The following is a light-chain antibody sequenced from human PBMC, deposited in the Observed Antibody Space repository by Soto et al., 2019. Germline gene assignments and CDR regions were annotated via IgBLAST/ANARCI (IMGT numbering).Light chain of an antibody. CDR2: AAS. Sequence: DIQLTQSPSFLSASVGDRVAITCRASQGINIFLAWFQQKPGKAPNLLISAASTLQSGVPSRFSGSGSETEFTLTITSLQPEDFATYYCQQFNSFPLTFGGGTRVDIK. CDR1: QGINIF. CDR3: QQFNSFPLT. J-gene: IGKJ4*01. V-gene: IGKV1-9*01.